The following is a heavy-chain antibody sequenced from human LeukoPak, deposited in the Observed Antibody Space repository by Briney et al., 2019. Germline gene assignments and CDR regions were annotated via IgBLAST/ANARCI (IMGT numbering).Heavy chain of an antibody. CDR1: GGSISGYY. J-gene: IGHJ4*02. V-gene: IGHV4-4*07. CDR3: ARAAGAAGGQYFDY. Sequence: SETLSLTCTVSGGSISGYYWSWIRQPAGQGLDWIGRIYTNRDTNNKPSLKSRVTMSVDTSKNQLSLKLRPVTAADTAMYYCARAAGAAGGQYFDYWGQGALVTVSS. CDR2: IYTNRDT. D-gene: IGHD6-13*01.